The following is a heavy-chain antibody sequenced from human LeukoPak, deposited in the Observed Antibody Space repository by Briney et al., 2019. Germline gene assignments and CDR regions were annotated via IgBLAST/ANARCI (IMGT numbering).Heavy chain of an antibody. CDR1: GFTFSSYA. D-gene: IGHD6-13*01. J-gene: IGHJ3*02. CDR2: ISGSGGST. V-gene: IGHV3-23*01. Sequence: GGSLRLSCAASGFTFSSYAMSWVRQAPGKGLEWVSAISGSGGSTYYADSVKGRFTISRDNSKNTLYLQMNSLRAEDTAVYYCAKGRPHRGWASSWAHRKTGAFDIWGQGTMVTGSS. CDR3: AKGRPHRGWASSWAHRKTGAFDI.